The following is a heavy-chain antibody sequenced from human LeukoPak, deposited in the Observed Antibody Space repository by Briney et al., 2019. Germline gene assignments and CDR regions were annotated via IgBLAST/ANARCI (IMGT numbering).Heavy chain of an antibody. D-gene: IGHD6-6*01. Sequence: GESLQISCKGSGYSFTNYWIGWVRQLPGKGLEWMGIIYPGDSDTRYSPSFQGQVTISADKSISTAFLQWSSLKASDTAMYYCVRQRASSTSSIDYWGQGTLVTVSS. CDR1: GYSFTNYW. CDR2: IYPGDSDT. V-gene: IGHV5-51*01. CDR3: VRQRASSTSSIDY. J-gene: IGHJ4*02.